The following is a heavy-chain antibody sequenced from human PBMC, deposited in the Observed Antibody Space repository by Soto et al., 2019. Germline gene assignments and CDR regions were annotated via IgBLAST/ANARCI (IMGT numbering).Heavy chain of an antibody. CDR1: GGSISSSSYY. CDR3: ARRLYYDSSGFEGGGMDV. Sequence: QLQLQESGPGLVKPSETLSLTCTVSGGSISSSSYYWGWIRQPPGKGLEWIGSIYYSGSTYYNPSLKSRFTLPVDTSTNQFSLKLSSVTAADTAVYYCARRLYYDSSGFEGGGMDVWGQGTTVTVSS. CDR2: IYYSGST. V-gene: IGHV4-39*01. D-gene: IGHD3-22*01. J-gene: IGHJ6*02.